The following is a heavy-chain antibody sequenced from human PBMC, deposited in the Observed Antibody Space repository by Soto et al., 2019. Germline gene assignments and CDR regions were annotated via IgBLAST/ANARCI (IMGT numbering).Heavy chain of an antibody. D-gene: IGHD2-21*02. Sequence: SETLSLTCAVYGGSFSGYYSTWIRQPPGKGLEWIGEINHSGTINFNPSLKSRLTISLDTSKKHFSLKLSSVTDADTAAYYCARADRTLVTSYSLDVWGQGTTVTVS. CDR1: GGSFSGYY. J-gene: IGHJ6*02. CDR2: INHSGTI. CDR3: ARADRTLVTSYSLDV. V-gene: IGHV4-34*01.